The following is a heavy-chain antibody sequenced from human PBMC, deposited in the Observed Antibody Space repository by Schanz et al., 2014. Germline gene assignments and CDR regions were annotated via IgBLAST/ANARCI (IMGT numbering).Heavy chain of an antibody. V-gene: IGHV3-33*06. CDR1: GFTFSSYG. J-gene: IGHJ4*02. Sequence: QVQLVESGGGVVQFGRSLRLSCVASGFTFSSYGMHWVRQAPGKGLEWVAFIWYDGSNKYYADSVKGRFTISRDNSKSALYLQMNSLRAEDTAVYYCAKQIHYDILTVTRNWGQGTLVTVSS. CDR3: AKQIHYDILTVTRN. CDR2: IWYDGSNK. D-gene: IGHD3-9*01.